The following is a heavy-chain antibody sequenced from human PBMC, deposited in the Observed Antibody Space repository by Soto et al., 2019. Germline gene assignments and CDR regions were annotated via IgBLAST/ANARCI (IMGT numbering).Heavy chain of an antibody. CDR3: ARDSHLYFDGILSD. CDR2: IYYDGSNE. V-gene: IGHV3-33*01. CDR1: GFTFSKYN. Sequence: QVYLVESGGGVVQPGRSLRLSCAASGFTFSKYNMHWVLQVPGKGLEWVALIYYDGSNEKYAESVKGRFTISRDNSKNTLYLQMNSLRAEDTAVYYCARDSHLYFDGILSDWGQGTLVTVSS. D-gene: IGHD2-15*01. J-gene: IGHJ4*02.